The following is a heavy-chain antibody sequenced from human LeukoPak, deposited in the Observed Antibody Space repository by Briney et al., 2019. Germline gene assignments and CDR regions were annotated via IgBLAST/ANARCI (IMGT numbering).Heavy chain of an antibody. V-gene: IGHV3-74*01. CDR2: IIGDGSEI. Sequence: GGSLRLSYAASGFTFKDHWIHWVRQLPGRGLEWLALIIGDGSEISYADSVKGRFTISRDNAKNIVYFQMNSLRVEDTATYFCARGHVYGSDRHWDHWGQGTLATVS. J-gene: IGHJ4*02. D-gene: IGHD3-10*01. CDR1: GFTFKDHW. CDR3: ARGHVYGSDRHWDH.